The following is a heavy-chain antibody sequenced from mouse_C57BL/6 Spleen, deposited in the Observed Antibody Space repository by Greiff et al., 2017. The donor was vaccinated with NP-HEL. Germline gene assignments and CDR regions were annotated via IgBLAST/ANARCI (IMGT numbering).Heavy chain of an antibody. D-gene: IGHD1-1*01. J-gene: IGHJ4*01. V-gene: IGHV1-4*01. CDR2: INPSSGYT. CDR1: GYTFTSYT. CDR3: ASGLLRGIYYAMDY. Sequence: VQLQQSGAELARPGASVKMSCKASGYTFTSYTMHWVKQRPGQGLEWIGYINPSSGYTKYNQKFKDKATLTADKSSSTAYRQLSSLTSEDSAVYYWASGLLRGIYYAMDYWGQRTSVTVSS.